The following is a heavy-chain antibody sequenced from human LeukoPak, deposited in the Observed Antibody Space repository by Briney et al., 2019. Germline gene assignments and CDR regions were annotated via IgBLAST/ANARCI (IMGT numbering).Heavy chain of an antibody. D-gene: IGHD1-26*01. CDR3: ATEKGDSPDY. J-gene: IGHJ4*02. Sequence: SGGSLRLSCAASGFTFSNYAMAWIRQPPGKGLEWVSGLSGSGANTYYAAPVKGRYTISRDQPKNPPYLQMNSLRADDPAVYYCATEKGDSPDYWGQGTLVTVSS. CDR1: GFTFSNYA. V-gene: IGHV3-23*01. CDR2: LSGSGANT.